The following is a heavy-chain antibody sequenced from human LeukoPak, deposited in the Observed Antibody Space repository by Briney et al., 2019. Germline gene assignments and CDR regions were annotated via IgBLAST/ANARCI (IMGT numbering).Heavy chain of an antibody. Sequence: VASVKVSFKASGGTFSSYAITWVRQAPGQGLEWMGRIIPIIDMANYAQKFQGRVTITADTSTSTAFMELSSLRSDDAAVYYCVCYNSSGYSDYYFDYWGQGTLVTVSS. J-gene: IGHJ4*02. V-gene: IGHV1-69*04. D-gene: IGHD3-22*01. CDR3: VCYNSSGYSDYYFDY. CDR1: GGTFSSYA. CDR2: IIPIIDMA.